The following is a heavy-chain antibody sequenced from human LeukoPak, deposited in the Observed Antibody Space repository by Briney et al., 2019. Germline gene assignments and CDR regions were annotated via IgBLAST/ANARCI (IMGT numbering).Heavy chain of an antibody. D-gene: IGHD3-3*01. Sequence: GGSLRLSCAASGFTFSSYAMSWVRQAPGKGLEWVSAISGSGGSTYYADSVKGRFTISRDNSKNTLYLQMNSLRAEDTAVYYCAKDVGEDFWSGYYYYYYYMDVWGKGTTVTVSS. CDR2: ISGSGGST. V-gene: IGHV3-23*01. CDR3: AKDVGEDFWSGYYYYYYYMDV. J-gene: IGHJ6*03. CDR1: GFTFSSYA.